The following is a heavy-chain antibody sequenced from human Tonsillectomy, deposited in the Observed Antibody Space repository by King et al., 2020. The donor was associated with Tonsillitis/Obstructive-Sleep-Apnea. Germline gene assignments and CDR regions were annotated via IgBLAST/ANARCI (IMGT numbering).Heavy chain of an antibody. Sequence: QLVQSGAEVKKPGASVKVSCKASGYTFTSYYIHWVRQAPGQGLEWMGIINPSGGSTSYAQKFQGRVTMTRDTSTSTVYMELSSLGSEDTAVYYCARGHWGNGGGNYWGQGTLVTVSS. CDR3: ARGHWGNGGGNY. CDR1: GYTFTSYY. D-gene: IGHD3-16*01. CDR2: INPSGGST. J-gene: IGHJ4*02. V-gene: IGHV1-46*01.